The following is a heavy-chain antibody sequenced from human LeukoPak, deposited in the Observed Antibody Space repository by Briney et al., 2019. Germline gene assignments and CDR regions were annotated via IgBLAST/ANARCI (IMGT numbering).Heavy chain of an antibody. J-gene: IGHJ5*02. Sequence: PSQTLSLTCTVSGGSISSGDYYWSWIRQPPGKGLEWIGYIYYSGSTYYNPSLKSRVTISVDTSKNQFSLKLSSVTAADTAVYYCASWYYYDSSGYSNWFDPWGQGTLVTVSS. CDR1: GGSISSGDYY. CDR2: IYYSGST. D-gene: IGHD3-22*01. V-gene: IGHV4-30-4*01. CDR3: ASWYYYDSSGYSNWFDP.